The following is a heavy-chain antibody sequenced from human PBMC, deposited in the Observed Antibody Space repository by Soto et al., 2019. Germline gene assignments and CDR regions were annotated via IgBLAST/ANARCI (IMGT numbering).Heavy chain of an antibody. Sequence: SVKGSCTAAGFAFTSSAVHWVRQAREQRLEWIGWIVVGSGNTNYAQKFQERVTITTDMSTSTAYMELTSLRSEDTAVYYCAADSTLQYYYNYGLDVWGQGTTVTVSS. V-gene: IGHV1-58*01. D-gene: IGHD4-4*01. J-gene: IGHJ6*02. CDR3: AADSTLQYYYNYGLDV. CDR2: IVVGSGNT. CDR1: GFAFTSSA.